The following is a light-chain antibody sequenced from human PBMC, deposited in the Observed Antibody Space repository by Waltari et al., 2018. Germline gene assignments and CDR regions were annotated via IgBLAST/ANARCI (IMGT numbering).Light chain of an antibody. CDR3: CSYAGSSYV. J-gene: IGLJ1*01. Sequence: QSALNQPRPVSGYPGQSVTISCTGTSSDLGGYNCVSWYQQHPGKAPKRKIYDVSKRPSGVPDRFSGSKSGNTASLTISGLQAEDEADYYCCSYAGSSYVFGTGTKVTVL. CDR1: SSDLGGYNC. V-gene: IGLV2-11*01. CDR2: DVS.